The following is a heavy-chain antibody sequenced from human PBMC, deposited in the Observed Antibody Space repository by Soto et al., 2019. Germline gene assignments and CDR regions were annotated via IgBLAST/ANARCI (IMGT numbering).Heavy chain of an antibody. CDR3: ASEAAAGTFWFDP. V-gene: IGHV1-3*01. CDR2: INAGNGNT. J-gene: IGHJ5*02. Sequence: ASVKVSCNASGYTFTSYALHWVRQAPGQRLEWMGWINAGNGNTKYSQKFQGRVTITRDTSASTAYMELSSLRSEDTAVYYCASEAAAGTFWFDPWGQGTLVTVSS. D-gene: IGHD6-13*01. CDR1: GYTFTSYA.